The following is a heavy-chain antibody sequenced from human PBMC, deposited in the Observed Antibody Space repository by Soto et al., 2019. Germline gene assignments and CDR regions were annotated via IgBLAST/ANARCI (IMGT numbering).Heavy chain of an antibody. J-gene: IGHJ5*02. V-gene: IGHV3-33*01. D-gene: IGHD6-6*01. Sequence: PGGSLRLSCAASGFTFSSYGMHWVRQAPGKGLEWVAVIWYDGSNKYYADSVKGRFTISRDNSKNTLYLQMNSLRAEDTAVYYCAREYSSSIGWFDPWGQGTLVTVSS. CDR2: IWYDGSNK. CDR3: AREYSSSIGWFDP. CDR1: GFTFSSYG.